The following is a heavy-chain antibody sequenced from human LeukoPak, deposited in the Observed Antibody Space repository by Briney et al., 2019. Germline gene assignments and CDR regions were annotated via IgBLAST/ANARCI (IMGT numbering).Heavy chain of an antibody. CDR2: IWYDGSNK. J-gene: IGHJ4*02. CDR1: GFTFSNYW. V-gene: IGHV3-33*08. D-gene: IGHD3-9*01. Sequence: GGSLRLSCAASGFTFSNYWMSWVRQAPGKGLEWVAVIWYDGSNKYYADSVKGRFTISRDNSKNTLYLQMNSLRAEDTAVYYCARDAGRYFDWLGYWGQGTLVTVSS. CDR3: ARDAGRYFDWLGY.